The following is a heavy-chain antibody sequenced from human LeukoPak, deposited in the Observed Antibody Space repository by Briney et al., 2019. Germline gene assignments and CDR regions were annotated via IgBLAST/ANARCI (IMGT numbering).Heavy chain of an antibody. V-gene: IGHV4-34*01. D-gene: IGHD3-9*01. CDR1: GGSFSGYY. CDR3: ARGILYYDILTGAYYYYGMDV. Sequence: PSETLSLTCAVYGGSFSGYYWSWIRQPPGKGLEGIGEINQSVSTNYNPSLKSRCTISVDTSKNQFSLKLSSVTAADTAVYYCARGILYYDILTGAYYYYGMDVWGQGTTVTVSS. J-gene: IGHJ6*02. CDR2: INQSVST.